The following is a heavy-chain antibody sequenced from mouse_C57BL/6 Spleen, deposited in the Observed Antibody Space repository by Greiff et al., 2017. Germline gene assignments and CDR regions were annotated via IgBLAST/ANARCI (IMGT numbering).Heavy chain of an antibody. V-gene: IGHV5-4*03. CDR3: ARGRITTRYFDY. CDR2: ISDGGSYT. CDR1: GFTFSSYA. D-gene: IGHD1-1*01. J-gene: IGHJ2*01. Sequence: EVKLVESGGGLVKPGGSLKLSCAASGFTFSSYAMSWVRQTPEKRLEWVATISDGGSYTYYPDNVKGRFTISRDNAKNNLYLQMSHLKSEDTAMYYCARGRITTRYFDYWGQGTTLTVSS.